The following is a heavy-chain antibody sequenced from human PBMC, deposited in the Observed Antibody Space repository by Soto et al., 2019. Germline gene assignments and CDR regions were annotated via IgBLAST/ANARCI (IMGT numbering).Heavy chain of an antibody. D-gene: IGHD1-26*01. CDR2: GFLGYSDA. V-gene: IGHV5-51*01. CDR1: VGTLSDQW. Sequence: GESLKISCKGSVGTLSDQWIVWVRHTPDKGLEWIGFGFLGYSDARYSPAFQGQVAMSADRSGTYLQWSSLKASDTAVYYCARDMHAGFTHYFDPWGKGTLVTVSS. CDR3: ARDMHAGFTHYFDP. J-gene: IGHJ5*02.